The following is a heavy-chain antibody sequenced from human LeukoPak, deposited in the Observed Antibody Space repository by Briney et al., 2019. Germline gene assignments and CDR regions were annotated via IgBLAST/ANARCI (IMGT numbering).Heavy chain of an antibody. V-gene: IGHV4-31*11. CDR3: ARDRRIAAAGSGAFDI. Sequence: SETLSLTCAVYGGSFSGYYWSWIRQHPGKGLEWIGYIYYSGSTYYNPSLKSRVTISVDTSKNQFSLKLSSVTAADTAVYYCARDRRIAAAGSGAFDIWGQGTMVTVSS. J-gene: IGHJ3*02. CDR2: IYYSGST. D-gene: IGHD6-13*01. CDR1: GGSFSGYY.